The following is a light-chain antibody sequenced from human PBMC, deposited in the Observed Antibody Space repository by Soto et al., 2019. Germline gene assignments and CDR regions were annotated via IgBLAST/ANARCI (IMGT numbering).Light chain of an antibody. J-gene: IGKJ1*01. CDR1: QSIRTW. CDR3: QQYNIYPWA. CDR2: KTS. Sequence: DIQMTQSPSTLSASVGDRVTITCRASQSIRTWLAWYQQKPGQAPKVLISKTSTLESGVPSRFSGSGSETEFTLTISSLQPDDSATYYCQQYNIYPWAFGQGTKVEIK. V-gene: IGKV1-5*03.